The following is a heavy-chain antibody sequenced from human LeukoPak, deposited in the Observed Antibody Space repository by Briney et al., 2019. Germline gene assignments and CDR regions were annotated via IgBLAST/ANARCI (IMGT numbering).Heavy chain of an antibody. D-gene: IGHD3-10*01. V-gene: IGHV4-34*01. CDR3: ARLDGSGSSPLDY. CDR1: GGSFSGYY. Sequence: PSETLSLTCAVYGGSFSGYYWSWIRQPPGKGLEWIGSIYYSGSTYYNPSLKSRVTISVDTSKNQFSLKLSSVTAADTAVYYCARLDGSGSSPLDYWGQGTLVTVSS. CDR2: IYYSGST. J-gene: IGHJ4*02.